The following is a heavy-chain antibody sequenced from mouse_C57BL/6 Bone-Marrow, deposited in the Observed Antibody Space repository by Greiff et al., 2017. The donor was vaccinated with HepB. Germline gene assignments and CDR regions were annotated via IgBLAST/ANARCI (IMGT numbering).Heavy chain of an antibody. Sequence: QVQLQQPGAALVKPGASVKLSCKASGYTFTSYWMHWVKQRPGQGLEWIGMIHPNSGSTNYNEKFKSKATLTVDKSSSTAYMQLSSLTSEDSAVYYCARRGYPSWFAYWGQGTLVTVSA. CDR1: GYTFTSYW. V-gene: IGHV1-64*01. CDR3: ARRGYPSWFAY. D-gene: IGHD2-2*01. J-gene: IGHJ3*01. CDR2: IHPNSGST.